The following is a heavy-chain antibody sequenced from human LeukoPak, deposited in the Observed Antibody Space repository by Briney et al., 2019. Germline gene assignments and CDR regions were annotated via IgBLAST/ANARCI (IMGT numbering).Heavy chain of an antibody. CDR2: IYYSGST. V-gene: IGHV4-39*07. CDR3: ARVRAAAGTRLYYYYYYMDV. D-gene: IGHD6-13*01. CDR1: GGSISSSSYR. Sequence: TSETLSLTCTVSGGSISSSSYRWGWIRQPPGKGLEWIGSIYYSGSTYYNPSLKSRVTISVDTSKNQFSLKLSSVTAADTAVYYCARVRAAAGTRLYYYYYYMDVWGKGTTVTVSS. J-gene: IGHJ6*03.